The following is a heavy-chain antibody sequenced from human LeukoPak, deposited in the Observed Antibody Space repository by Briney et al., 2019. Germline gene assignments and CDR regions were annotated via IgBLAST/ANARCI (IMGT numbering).Heavy chain of an antibody. D-gene: IGHD3-22*01. CDR3: ARPNYFDRSGYYAY. Sequence: GESLKISCEASGYNFTNYWIGWVRQMPGKGLEWVGIIYPDDSDTRYSPSFQGQVTISADKSISTAYLQWSRLKASDTALYYCARPNYFDRSGYYAYWSQGTLVTVSS. CDR2: IYPDDSDT. J-gene: IGHJ4*02. V-gene: IGHV5-51*01. CDR1: GYNFTNYW.